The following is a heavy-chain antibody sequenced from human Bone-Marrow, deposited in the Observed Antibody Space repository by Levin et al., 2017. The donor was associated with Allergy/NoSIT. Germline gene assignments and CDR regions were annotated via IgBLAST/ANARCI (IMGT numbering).Heavy chain of an antibody. CDR1: GYSFANFW. CDR2: IYPADSDT. D-gene: IGHD6-6*01. J-gene: IGHJ5*02. Sequence: GESLKISCKASGYSFANFWIGWVRQKPGKGLELMGIIYPADSDTGYSPSFQGQVTISADRSISTAYLQWSGLKASDTAIYYCARHRVEDASSSLGGWFDPWGQGTLVTVSS. CDR3: ARHRVEDASSSLGGWFDP. V-gene: IGHV5-51*01.